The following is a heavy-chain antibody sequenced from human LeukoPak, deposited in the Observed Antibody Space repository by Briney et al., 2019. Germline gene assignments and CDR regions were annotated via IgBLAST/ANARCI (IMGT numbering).Heavy chain of an antibody. CDR2: IHSSGST. J-gene: IGHJ4*02. CDR3: ARHSAVNRYRDF. V-gene: IGHV4-59*02. CDR1: GGSVSSYY. D-gene: IGHD2/OR15-2a*01. Sequence: SETLSLTCAVYGGSVSSYYWSWIRQPPGKGLEWIGYIHSSGSTNYNPSLKTRLTMSIDTSKNQFSLKLSSVTAADTAFYYCARHSAVNRYRDFWGQGTLVTVSS.